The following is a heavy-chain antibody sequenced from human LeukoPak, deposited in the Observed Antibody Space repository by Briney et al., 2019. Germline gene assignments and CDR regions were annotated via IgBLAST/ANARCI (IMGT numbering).Heavy chain of an antibody. J-gene: IGHJ3*01. D-gene: IGHD6-19*01. V-gene: IGHV4-34*01. CDR2: INYGGST. CDR3: ARGFPPGSGSRGSHASDV. Sequence: PSETLSLTCAVSEMSFSAYYWNWIRQSPGKGLEWIGEINYGGSTKYTPSLEGRGTILIDTSKNQFSLKLTSVTAADTAVYYCARGFPPGSGSRGSHASDVWGQGTMVTVSS. CDR1: EMSFSAYY.